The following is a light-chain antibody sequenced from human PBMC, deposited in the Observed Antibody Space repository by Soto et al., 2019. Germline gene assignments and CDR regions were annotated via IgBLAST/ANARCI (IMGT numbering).Light chain of an antibody. CDR3: QQYNNWPPIP. Sequence: KQSPGTLSLSQGERATLSCRASQSVSSNLAWYQQKPGQAPRLLIYDASTRATGIPARFSGSGSGTEFTLTISSLQSEDFAVYYCQQYNNWPPIPFGQGTRPAI. CDR1: QSVSSN. CDR2: DAS. V-gene: IGKV3-15*01. J-gene: IGKJ5*01.